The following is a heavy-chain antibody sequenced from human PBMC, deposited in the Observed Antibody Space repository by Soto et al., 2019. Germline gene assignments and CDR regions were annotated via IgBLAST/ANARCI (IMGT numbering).Heavy chain of an antibody. D-gene: IGHD3-16*01. Sequence: QVKLVPSGPEVKKPGPSVKASCQASGYTFVTHEITWVRQAPGQGLEWVGWISPYSGTTNYAQNLQGRVTVTTDTSTSTDYMELRSLRSDDAAVYYCARDENDYGDYWGQGTLVSVSS. CDR3: ARDENDYGDY. V-gene: IGHV1-18*04. CDR2: ISPYSGTT. J-gene: IGHJ4*02. CDR1: GYTFVTHE.